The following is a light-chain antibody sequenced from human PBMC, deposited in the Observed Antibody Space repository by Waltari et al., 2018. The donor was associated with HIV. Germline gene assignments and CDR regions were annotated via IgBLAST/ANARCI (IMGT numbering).Light chain of an antibody. CDR3: AAWDDNLGGLV. Sequence: QSVLTQPPSASGTPGQRVTLSCSAGRSHIGRNYVYWYQQLPGTAPKLLIYRTDQRPSWVPDRFSGSKSGTSASLAISGFRSEDEADYYCAAWDDNLGGLVFGGGTKLTVL. J-gene: IGLJ2*01. CDR1: RSHIGRNY. CDR2: RTD. V-gene: IGLV1-47*01.